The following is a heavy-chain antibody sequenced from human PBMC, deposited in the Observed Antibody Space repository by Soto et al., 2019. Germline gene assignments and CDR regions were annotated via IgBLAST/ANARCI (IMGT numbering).Heavy chain of an antibody. Sequence: PSETLSLTCAVYVVSFSGYYWSCIRHPPGKWLEWIGEINHSGSTNYNPSLKSRVTISVDTSKNQFSLKLSSVTAADTAVYYCARGGGPTYSYYGMEVWGQGTTVTVSS. CDR3: ARGGGPTYSYYGMEV. J-gene: IGHJ6*01. V-gene: IGHV4-34*01. CDR2: INHSGST. CDR1: VVSFSGYY.